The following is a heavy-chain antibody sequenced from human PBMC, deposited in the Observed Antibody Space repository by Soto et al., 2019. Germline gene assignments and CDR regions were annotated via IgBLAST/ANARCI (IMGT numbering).Heavy chain of an antibody. Sequence: QVQLVESGGGVVQPGNSLRLSCAASGFTFSRYGIHWVRQAPGKGLEWVGVLSYDGSKSYYADSVKGRFTISRDNSKNTLYLQMNRLRAEDTAVYYCAKDREQWLVTGWFDPWGQGTLVTVSS. CDR1: GFTFSRYG. CDR2: LSYDGSKS. CDR3: AKDREQWLVTGWFDP. J-gene: IGHJ5*02. D-gene: IGHD6-19*01. V-gene: IGHV3-30*18.